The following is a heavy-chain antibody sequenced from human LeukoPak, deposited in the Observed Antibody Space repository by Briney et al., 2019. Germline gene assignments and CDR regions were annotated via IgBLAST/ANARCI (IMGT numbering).Heavy chain of an antibody. CDR3: ASNSGYGHSLDY. CDR2: IYSGGST. CDR1: GFTVSSNY. Sequence: GSLRLSCAASGFTVSSNYMSWVRQAPGKGLEWVSVIYSGGSTYHADSVKGRVTISRDNSKNTLYLQLNGLRAEDTAVYYCASNSGYGHSLDYWGQGTLVTVSS. V-gene: IGHV3-53*01. J-gene: IGHJ4*02. D-gene: IGHD5-12*01.